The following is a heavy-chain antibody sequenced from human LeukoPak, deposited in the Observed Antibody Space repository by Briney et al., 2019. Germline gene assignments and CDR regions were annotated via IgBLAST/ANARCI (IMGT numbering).Heavy chain of an antibody. D-gene: IGHD3-9*01. Sequence: PSETLSLTCTVSGASMRSSNFYWGWLRQSPGKGLEWIGNIDYSGLTYFNPSVKSRVTLSVDVSKNRFSLNLTSVTPADTALYFCARTHFDSLGWFDPWGQGIQVIVSS. V-gene: IGHV4-39*07. J-gene: IGHJ5*02. CDR3: ARTHFDSLGWFDP. CDR2: IDYSGLT. CDR1: GASMRSSNFY.